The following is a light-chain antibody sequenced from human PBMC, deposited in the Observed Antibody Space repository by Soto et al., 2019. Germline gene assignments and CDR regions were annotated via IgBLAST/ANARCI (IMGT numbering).Light chain of an antibody. Sequence: EILMTQSPATLSVSPGERATLSCRASQSVSSNLAWYQQRPGQAPRLLIYGASTRATGIPARFSGSGSGTEFTLTINSQQSEDFAVYCCQQYNDLSTFGQGTKLEIK. CDR3: QQYNDLST. J-gene: IGKJ2*01. CDR1: QSVSSN. V-gene: IGKV3-15*01. CDR2: GAS.